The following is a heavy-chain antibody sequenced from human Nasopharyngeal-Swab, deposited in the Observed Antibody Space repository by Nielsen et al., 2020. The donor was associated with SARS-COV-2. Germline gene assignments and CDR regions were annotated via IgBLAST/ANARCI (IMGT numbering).Heavy chain of an antibody. CDR1: GFTFSDSA. CDR3: AREGYCRSPSCASGGMDV. J-gene: IGHJ6*02. Sequence: GGSLRLSCAASGFTFSDSAMHWVRQAPGKGLEWVAVISDDGIKKYYADSVKGRFTISRDNSKNTVHFQMNSLRADDTAVYYCAREGYCRSPSCASGGMDVWGQGTTVTVSS. D-gene: IGHD2-2*01. CDR2: ISDDGIKK. V-gene: IGHV3-30*14.